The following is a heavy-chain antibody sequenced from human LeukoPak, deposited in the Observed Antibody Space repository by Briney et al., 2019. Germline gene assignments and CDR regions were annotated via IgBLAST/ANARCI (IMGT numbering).Heavy chain of an antibody. V-gene: IGHV1-2*02. J-gene: IGHJ6*03. CDR2: INPNSGGT. Sequence: ASVKVSCKVSGYTLTELSMHWVRQAPGQGLEWMGWINPNSGGTNYAQKFQGRVTMTRDTSISTAYMELSRLRSDDTAVYYCARVSMVRGVIYYYYMDVWGKGTTVTVSS. D-gene: IGHD3-10*01. CDR1: GYTLTELS. CDR3: ARVSMVRGVIYYYYMDV.